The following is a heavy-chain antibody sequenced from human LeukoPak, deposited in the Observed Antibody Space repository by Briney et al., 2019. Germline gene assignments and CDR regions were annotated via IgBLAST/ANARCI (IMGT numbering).Heavy chain of an antibody. D-gene: IGHD7-27*01. CDR2: LYSSGSA. J-gene: IGHJ2*01. V-gene: IGHV3-53*01. CDR1: GLSVSTNY. Sequence: PGGSLSLSCAASGLSVSTNYMMWLRQATGKGLECVSILYSSGSAYYADSVKGRFIISRDNSENTLYLQMNSLSAEDTAVYYCASLTGLYPWGRGTLVSVSS. CDR3: ASLTGLYP.